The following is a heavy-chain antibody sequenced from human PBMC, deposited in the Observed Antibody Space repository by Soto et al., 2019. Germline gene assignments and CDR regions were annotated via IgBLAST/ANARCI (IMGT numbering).Heavy chain of an antibody. CDR1: GVSISSSSYY. V-gene: IGHV4-39*01. D-gene: IGHD3-22*01. CDR3: AGGDYYHSSGYYFYYYTMDV. J-gene: IGHJ6*02. CDR2: VYYGGST. Sequence: PSETLSLTCTVSGVSISSSSYYWGWIRQPPGKGLEWIGNVYYGGSTYYNPSLKSRVTISVETSKSQFSLKLSSVTAADTAVYYCAGGDYYHSSGYYFYYYTMDVWGQGTKVTVSS.